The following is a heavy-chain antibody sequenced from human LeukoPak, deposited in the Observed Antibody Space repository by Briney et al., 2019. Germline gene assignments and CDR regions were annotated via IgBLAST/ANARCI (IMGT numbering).Heavy chain of an antibody. CDR2: ISSSGSTI. Sequence: GGSLRLSCAASGFTFSDYYMSWIRQAPGKGLEWVSYISSSGSTIYYADSVKGRFTISRDNAKNSLYLQMHSLRAEDAAVYYWAGGGGVDPEYFDLWGRGTLVTVSS. D-gene: IGHD3-16*01. CDR3: AGGGGVDPEYFDL. CDR1: GFTFSDYY. J-gene: IGHJ2*01. V-gene: IGHV3-11*04.